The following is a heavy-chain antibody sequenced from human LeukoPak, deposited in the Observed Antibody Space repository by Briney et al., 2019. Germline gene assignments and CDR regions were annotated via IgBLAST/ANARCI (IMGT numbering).Heavy chain of an antibody. CDR1: GYTFTSYG. Sequence: GASVKVSCKASGYTFTSYGISWVRQAPGQGLEWMGWISAYNGNTNYAQKLQGRVTMTTDTSTSTAYMELRSLRSDDTAVYYCARDGAGSSGWWGQYYFDYWGQGTLVTVSS. J-gene: IGHJ4*02. V-gene: IGHV1-18*01. D-gene: IGHD6-19*01. CDR2: ISAYNGNT. CDR3: ARDGAGSSGWWGQYYFDY.